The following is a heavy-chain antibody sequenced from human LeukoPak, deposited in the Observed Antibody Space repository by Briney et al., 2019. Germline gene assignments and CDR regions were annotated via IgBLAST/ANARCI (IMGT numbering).Heavy chain of an antibody. V-gene: IGHV5-51*01. J-gene: IGHJ4*02. Sequence: ESLKISCKGSGYSFTTYWIGWVRQMPGKGLGWMGVIYPDASDARYSPSFQGQVTISADKSISTVYLQWSSLKASDTAIYYCARHAASGSSSLEFDYWGQGTLVTVSS. CDR3: ARHAASGSSSLEFDY. CDR2: IYPDASDA. D-gene: IGHD1-26*01. CDR1: GYSFTTYW.